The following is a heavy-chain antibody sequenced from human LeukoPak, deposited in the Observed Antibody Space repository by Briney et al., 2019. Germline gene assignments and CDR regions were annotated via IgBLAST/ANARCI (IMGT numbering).Heavy chain of an antibody. J-gene: IGHJ3*02. Sequence: GGSLRLSCAASGFTFSSYSMNWVRQTPGKGLDWVSSIGRSGSHMYYADSVKGRSTISRDNAKNSLYLQMNSLRAEDTAVYYWARVGSGGTREDTFDIWGEGTMVTVSS. CDR3: ARVGSGGTREDTFDI. CDR1: GFTFSSYS. D-gene: IGHD1-26*01. V-gene: IGHV3-21*01. CDR2: IGRSGSHM.